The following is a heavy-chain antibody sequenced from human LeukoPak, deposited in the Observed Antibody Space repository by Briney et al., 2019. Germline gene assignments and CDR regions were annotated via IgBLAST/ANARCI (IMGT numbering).Heavy chain of an antibody. CDR2: INPSGGST. Sequence: GASVKVSCKTSGYNFIYYYIHWVRQAPGQGLEWMALINPSGGSTSYAQKFQGRVTMTRDTSTSTVYMELGSLRSEDTAVYYCARGPYSSGWYGLDYWGQGTLVTVSS. CDR3: ARGPYSSGWYGLDY. CDR1: GYNFIYYY. V-gene: IGHV1-46*01. D-gene: IGHD6-19*01. J-gene: IGHJ4*02.